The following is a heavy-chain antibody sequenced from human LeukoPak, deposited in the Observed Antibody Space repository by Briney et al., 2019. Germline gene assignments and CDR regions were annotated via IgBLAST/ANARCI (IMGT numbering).Heavy chain of an antibody. CDR2: IYYSGST. CDR1: GGSLSSGGYY. D-gene: IGHD6-19*01. CDR3: ARGGIAVAEDYFDY. J-gene: IGHJ4*02. Sequence: PSQTLSLTCTVSGGSLSSGGYYWSWIRQHPGKGLEWIGYIYYSGSTYYNPSLKSRVTISVDTSKNQFSLKLSSVTAADTAVYYCARGGIAVAEDYFDYWGQGTLVTVSS. V-gene: IGHV4-31*03.